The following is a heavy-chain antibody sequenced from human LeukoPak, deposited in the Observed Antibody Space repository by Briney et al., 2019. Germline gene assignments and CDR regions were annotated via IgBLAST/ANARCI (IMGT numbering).Heavy chain of an antibody. CDR2: ISNSGTTT. Sequence: PGWSLRLSCAASGFTFSSYAMSWVRQAPGKGLEWVSSISNSGTTTYYADSVKGRFTISRDNSKNTVYLQMNSLRAEDTAVYYCAKGGIYADCDYWGQGTLVTVSS. CDR3: AKGGIYADCDY. V-gene: IGHV3-23*01. D-gene: IGHD3-16*01. CDR1: GFTFSSYA. J-gene: IGHJ4*02.